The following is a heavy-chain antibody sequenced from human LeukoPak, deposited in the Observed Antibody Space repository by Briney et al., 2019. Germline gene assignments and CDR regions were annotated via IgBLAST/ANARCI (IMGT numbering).Heavy chain of an antibody. CDR3: ARGGYSSSWYWVY. Sequence: GGSLRLSCAASGFTFSSWWMTWVRQLPGKGLEWVANIKPDGSDKYYVDSVKGRFTISRDNAKNSLYLQMTSLRAEDTAVYYCARGGYSSSWYWVYWGQGTLVTVSS. CDR1: GFTFSSWW. V-gene: IGHV3-7*01. CDR2: IKPDGSDK. D-gene: IGHD6-13*01. J-gene: IGHJ4*02.